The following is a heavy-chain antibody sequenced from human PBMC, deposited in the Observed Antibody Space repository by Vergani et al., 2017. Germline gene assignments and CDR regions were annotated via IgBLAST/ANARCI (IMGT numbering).Heavy chain of an antibody. CDR1: GFTFFSYG. CDR3: AKQREFSRGGELDY. CDR2: IQYSGNRQ. J-gene: IGHJ4*02. V-gene: IGHV3-30*02. D-gene: IGHD3-10*01. Sequence: QVQLLESGGGVVRPGGSLRLSCAASGFTFFSYGMHWVRPAPGKGLEWVAFIQYSGNRQVYADSVKGRFTISRDNPNNTLYLHLSSLRTEDTARYYCAKQREFSRGGELDYWGQGTRVSVSS.